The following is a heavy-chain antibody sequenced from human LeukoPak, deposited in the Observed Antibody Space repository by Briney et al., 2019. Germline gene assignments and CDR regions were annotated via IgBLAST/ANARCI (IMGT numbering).Heavy chain of an antibody. Sequence: GSLGLSCAASGFTFSIYAMSWVRQAPGKGLEWVSAISGSGGSTYYADSVKGRFTISRDNAKNTLYLQMISLSDEDTAVYYCGKGAEYFFDSSGLIDYWGQGTLVTVYS. CDR2: ISGSGGST. CDR1: GFTFSIYA. CDR3: GKGAEYFFDSSGLIDY. D-gene: IGHD3-22*01. J-gene: IGHJ4*02. V-gene: IGHV3-23*01.